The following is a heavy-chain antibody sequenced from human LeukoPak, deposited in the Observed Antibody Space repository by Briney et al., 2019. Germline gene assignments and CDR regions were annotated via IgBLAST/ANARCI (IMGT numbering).Heavy chain of an antibody. J-gene: IGHJ4*02. D-gene: IGHD2-21*01. CDR1: GGSISSYY. Sequence: SETLSLTCTVSGGSISSYYWSWIRQPPGKGLEWIGYIYYSGSTNHNPSLKSRVTISVDTSKNQFSLKLSSVTAADTAVYYCARVEEFAIGYFDYWGQGTLVTVSS. CDR2: IYYSGST. CDR3: ARVEEFAIGYFDY. V-gene: IGHV4-59*01.